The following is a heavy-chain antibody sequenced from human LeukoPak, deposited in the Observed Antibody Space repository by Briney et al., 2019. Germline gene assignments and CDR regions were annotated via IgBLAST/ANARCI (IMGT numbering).Heavy chain of an antibody. J-gene: IGHJ3*02. CDR3: ARDTRGDYAPDAFDI. CDR1: GFTFTHYY. D-gene: IGHD4-17*01. V-gene: IGHV1-18*01. CDR2: ISAYNGNT. Sequence: GASVKVSCKASGFTFTHYYIHWVRQAPGQGLEWMGWISAYNGNTNYAQKLQGRVTMTTDTSTSTAYMELRSLRSDDTAVYYCARDTRGDYAPDAFDIWGQGTMVTVSS.